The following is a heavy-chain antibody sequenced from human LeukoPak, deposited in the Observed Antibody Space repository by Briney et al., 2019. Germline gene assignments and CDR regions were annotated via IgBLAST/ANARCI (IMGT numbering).Heavy chain of an antibody. V-gene: IGHV3-30*02. CDR3: AKRPTVTTSGFFDY. J-gene: IGHJ4*02. CDR2: IRYDGSNK. D-gene: IGHD4-17*01. CDR1: GFTFSSYG. Sequence: GGSLRLSCAASGFTFSSYGMHWVRQAPGKGLEWVAFIRYDGSNKYYADSVKGRFTISRDNSKNTLYLQMNSLRAEDTAVYYCAKRPTVTTSGFFDYWGQGTLVTVSS.